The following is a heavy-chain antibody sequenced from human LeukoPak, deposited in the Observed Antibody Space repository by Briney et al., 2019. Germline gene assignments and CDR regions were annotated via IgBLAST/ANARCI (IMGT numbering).Heavy chain of an antibody. Sequence: PSETLSLTCTVSGGSFSSGSYYWSWIRQPPGKGLEWIGYIYYSGSTNYNPSLKSRVTISVDTSENQFSLKLSSVTAADTAVYYCARDLVTGTTSFDYWGQGTLVTVSS. CDR3: ARDLVTGTTSFDY. D-gene: IGHD1-7*01. V-gene: IGHV4-61*01. CDR1: GGSFSSGSYY. J-gene: IGHJ4*02. CDR2: IYYSGST.